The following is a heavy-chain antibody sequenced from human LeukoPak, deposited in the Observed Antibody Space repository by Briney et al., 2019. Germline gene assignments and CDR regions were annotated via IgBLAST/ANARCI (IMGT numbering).Heavy chain of an antibody. Sequence: GGPLSLSCAVSGFPFSDFAMSWVRQAPGKGLEWVSIISGGGDNTYFADSVKGRFTISRDNSKNTLSLQMVSLRAEDTAVYYCAKFEGALLGNYYMDVRGKGTTVTVSS. J-gene: IGHJ6*03. CDR3: AKFEGALLGNYYMDV. CDR1: GFPFSDFA. CDR2: ISGGGDNT. V-gene: IGHV3-23*01.